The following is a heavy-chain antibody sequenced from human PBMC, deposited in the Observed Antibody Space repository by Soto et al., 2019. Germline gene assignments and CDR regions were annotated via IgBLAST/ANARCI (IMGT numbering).Heavy chain of an antibody. D-gene: IGHD2-15*01. CDR2: IYPGDSDT. J-gene: IGHJ5*02. CDR1: GYSFTSYW. V-gene: IGHV5-51*01. Sequence: GESLKISCKGSGYSFTSYWIGWVRQMPGKGLEWMGIIYPGDSDTRYSPSFQGQVTISADKSISTAYLQWSSLKASDTAMYYWAKSELGYCSGGSCYARGWFDPWGQGTLVTVSS. CDR3: AKSELGYCSGGSCYARGWFDP.